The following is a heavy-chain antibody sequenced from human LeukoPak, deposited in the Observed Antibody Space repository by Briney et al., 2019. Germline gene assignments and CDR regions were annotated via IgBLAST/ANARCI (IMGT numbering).Heavy chain of an antibody. D-gene: IGHD6-13*01. CDR1: VYTFTSYG. Sequence: ASVTVSYQASVYTFTSYGISWVRQAPGQGLEWMGWISASNGNTDYAQKFQGRVTMTTDTSTTTAYMELRSLRSDDTAVYYCATDTSYSWYDTFGEYWGQGTLVTVSS. CDR3: ATDTSYSWYDTFGEY. V-gene: IGHV1-18*01. J-gene: IGHJ4*02. CDR2: ISASNGNT.